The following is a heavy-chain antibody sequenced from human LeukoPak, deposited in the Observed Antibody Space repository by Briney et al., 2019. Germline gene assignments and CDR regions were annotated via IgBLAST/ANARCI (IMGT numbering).Heavy chain of an antibody. CDR1: GFTFSSYA. CDR2: ISSGGGST. CDR3: ANARGTSSSYFDL. J-gene: IGHJ2*01. V-gene: IGHV3-23*01. D-gene: IGHD6-6*01. Sequence: GGSLRLSCAASGFTFSSYAMGWVRQPPGKGLEWVSGISSGGGSTYYTDSMKGRFTISRDNSKNTLYLQMNSLTAEDTALYYCANARGTSSSYFDLWGRGTLVTVSS.